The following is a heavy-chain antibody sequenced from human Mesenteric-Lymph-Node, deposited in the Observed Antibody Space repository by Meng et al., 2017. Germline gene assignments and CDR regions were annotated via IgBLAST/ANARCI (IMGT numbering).Heavy chain of an antibody. J-gene: IGHJ2*01. CDR1: GGSISSGDYY. CDR2: IYYSGST. CDR3: ARGYYDSSGYGYWYFDL. V-gene: IGHV4-30-4*01. D-gene: IGHD3-22*01. Sequence: QVRLQESGPGLVKPSGTLSLTCTVSGGSISSGDYYWSWIRQPPGKGLEWIGYIYYSGSTYYNPSLKSRVTISVDTSKNQFSLKLSSVTAADTAVYYCARGYYDSSGYGYWYFDLWGRGTLVTVSS.